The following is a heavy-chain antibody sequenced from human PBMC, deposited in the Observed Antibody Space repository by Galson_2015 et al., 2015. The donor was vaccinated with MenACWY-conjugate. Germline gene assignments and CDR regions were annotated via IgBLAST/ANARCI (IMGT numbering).Heavy chain of an antibody. CDR3: ARIIHHGFAY. D-gene: IGHD1-14*01. V-gene: IGHV3-7*01. J-gene: IGHJ4*02. CDR2: INRDGGGT. Sequence: SLRLSCAASGFTFDSYRMSWVRQAPGKGLEWVTNINRDGGGTYYASSVKGRFTISKDNAENSLYLQMNSLRAEDTAIYYCARIIHHGFAYWGQGTLVTVSS. CDR1: GFTFDSYR.